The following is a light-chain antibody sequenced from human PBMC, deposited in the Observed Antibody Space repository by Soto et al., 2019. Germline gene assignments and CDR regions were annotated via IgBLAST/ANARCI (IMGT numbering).Light chain of an antibody. CDR3: QQYHSCPHT. CDR2: GAF. Sequence: ETVLTQSPATLSVSPGERATFSCTASQSVTTNLAWYQQKPGQVPRLLIYGAFTRATGIPARFSGSGSGTEFTLSISSLQSEDFAIYRCQQYHSCPHTFGQGTKLEIK. J-gene: IGKJ2*01. CDR1: QSVTTN. V-gene: IGKV3-15*01.